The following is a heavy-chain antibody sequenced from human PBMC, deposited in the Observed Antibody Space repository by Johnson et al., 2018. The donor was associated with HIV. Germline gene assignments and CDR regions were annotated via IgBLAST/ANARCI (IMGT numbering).Heavy chain of an antibody. D-gene: IGHD2-21*01. Sequence: VQLVESGGGLVKPGGSLRLSCAASGFTFSYAWMNWVRQAPGKGLEWVGRIKSKTDGGTTDYAAPVKGRFSISRDDSKNSLYLQMNSLKTEDTAVYYCALSYSLDAFDIWGQGTMVTVSS. CDR3: ALSYSLDAFDI. J-gene: IGHJ3*02. CDR1: GFTFSYAW. V-gene: IGHV3-15*01. CDR2: IKSKTDGGTT.